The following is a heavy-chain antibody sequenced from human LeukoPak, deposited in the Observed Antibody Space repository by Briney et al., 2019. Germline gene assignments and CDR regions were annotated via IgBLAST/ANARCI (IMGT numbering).Heavy chain of an antibody. D-gene: IGHD2-2*01. Sequence: ASVRVSCKASGYTFTSYYMHWVRQAPGQGLEWMGWINPNSGGTNYAQKFQGRVTMTRDTSISTAYMELSRLRSDDTAVYYCARDVIVVVPAAMAGVDWFDPWGQGTLVTVSS. CDR3: ARDVIVVVPAAMAGVDWFDP. J-gene: IGHJ5*02. CDR1: GYTFTSYY. CDR2: INPNSGGT. V-gene: IGHV1-2*02.